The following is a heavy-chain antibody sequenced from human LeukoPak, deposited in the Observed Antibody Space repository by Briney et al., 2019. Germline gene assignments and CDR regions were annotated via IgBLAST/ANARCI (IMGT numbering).Heavy chain of an antibody. CDR2: TRNKANGYTT. Sequence: GGSLRLSCAASGFTFSNFWMSWVRQAPGKGLEWVGRTRNKANGYTTEYAASVKGRITISRDDSRNSLFLQMNSLKAEDTAVYYCARVHSDTWYGNYFDYWGQGTLVTVSS. CDR1: GFTFSNFW. J-gene: IGHJ4*02. CDR3: ARVHSDTWYGNYFDY. D-gene: IGHD6-13*01. V-gene: IGHV3-72*01.